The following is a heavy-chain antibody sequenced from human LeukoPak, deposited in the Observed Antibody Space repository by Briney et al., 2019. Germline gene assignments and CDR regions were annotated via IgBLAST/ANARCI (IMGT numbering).Heavy chain of an antibody. Sequence: GGSLRLSCAVSGLTFSGSWITWIRQAPGKGLEWVASMKPDGSKSWYVDSVKGRFTISRDNSKNPLYLQMNSLRAEDTALYYCARDGDTVLTRGYYYYMDVWGKGTTVTVSS. CDR2: MKPDGSKS. J-gene: IGHJ6*03. V-gene: IGHV3-7*01. CDR1: GLTFSGSW. CDR3: ARDGDTVLTRGYYYYMDV. D-gene: IGHD4-23*01.